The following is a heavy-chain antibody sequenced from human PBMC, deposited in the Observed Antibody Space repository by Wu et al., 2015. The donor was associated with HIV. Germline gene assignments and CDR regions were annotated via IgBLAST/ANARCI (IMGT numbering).Heavy chain of an antibody. V-gene: IGHV1-18*01. Sequence: QVQLVQSGAEVKKPGSSVKVSCKTSGDTFSSYVIIWVRQAPGQGLEWMGWISPYNGNTNYAQEFQGRVTMTTDTSTSTAYMEVRSLRSDDTAIYFCAREDPRGYYFDFWGQGTLVTVSS. CDR2: ISPYNGNT. CDR3: AREDPRGYYFDF. J-gene: IGHJ4*02. CDR1: GDTFSSYV. D-gene: IGHD5-12*01.